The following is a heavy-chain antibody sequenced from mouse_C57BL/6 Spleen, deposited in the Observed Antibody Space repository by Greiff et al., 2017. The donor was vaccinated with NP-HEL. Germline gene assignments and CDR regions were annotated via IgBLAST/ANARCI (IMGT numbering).Heavy chain of an antibody. CDR2: IHPSDSDP. J-gene: IGHJ1*03. CDR3: AIPFITTMYFDV. Sequence: QVHVKQSGAELVKPGASVKVSCKASGYTFTSYWMHWVKQRPGQGLEWIGRIHPSDSDPNYNQKLQGKATLTVDKSSSTAYMQRSSLTSEDSAVYYCAIPFITTMYFDVWGTGTTVTVSS. V-gene: IGHV1-74*01. CDR1: GYTFTSYW. D-gene: IGHD1-1*01.